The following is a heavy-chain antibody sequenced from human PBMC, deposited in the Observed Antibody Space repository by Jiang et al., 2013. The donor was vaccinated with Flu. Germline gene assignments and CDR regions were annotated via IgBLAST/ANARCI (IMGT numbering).Heavy chain of an antibody. V-gene: IGHV4-39*01. CDR2: IYYSGST. CDR3: ARLWQWLVPFDY. D-gene: IGHD6-19*01. Sequence: LLKPSETLSLTCTVSGGSISSSSYYWGWIRQPPGKGLEWIGSIYYSGSTYYNPSLKSRVTISVDTSKNQFSLKLSSVTAADTAVYYCARLWQWLVPFDYWGQGTLVTVSS. CDR1: GGSISSSSYY. J-gene: IGHJ4*02.